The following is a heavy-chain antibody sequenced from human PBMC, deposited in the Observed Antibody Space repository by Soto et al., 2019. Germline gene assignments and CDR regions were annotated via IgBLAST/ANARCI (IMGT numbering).Heavy chain of an antibody. CDR2: IIPIFGTA. CDR1: GGTFSSYA. V-gene: IGHV1-69*13. J-gene: IGHJ6*02. CDR3: ASGERIAAFTYYYGMDV. Sequence: ASVKVSCKASGGTFSSYAISWVRQAPGQGLEWMGGIIPIFGTANYAQKFQGRVTITADESTSTAYMELSSLRSEDTAVYYCASGERIAAFTYYYGMDVWGQGTTVTVSS. D-gene: IGHD6-13*01.